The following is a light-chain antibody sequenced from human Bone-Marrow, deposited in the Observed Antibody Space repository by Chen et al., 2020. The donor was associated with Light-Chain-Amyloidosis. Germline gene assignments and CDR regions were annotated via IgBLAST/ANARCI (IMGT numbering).Light chain of an antibody. Sequence: QSALTQPPSVSGSPGQSVTISCTGSSSDVGGYNYVSWYQHHPGKAPILMIYEVTKRPSGVPDRFSGSTSGTTASLTVSGLQAEDAADYYCASYAGTSLYVFGSGTKVTVL. V-gene: IGLV2-8*01. CDR1: SSDVGGYNY. CDR3: ASYAGTSLYV. J-gene: IGLJ1*01. CDR2: EVT.